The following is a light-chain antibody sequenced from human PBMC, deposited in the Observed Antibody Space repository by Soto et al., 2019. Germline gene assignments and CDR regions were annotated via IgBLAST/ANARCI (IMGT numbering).Light chain of an antibody. J-gene: IGKJ1*01. V-gene: IGKV3-15*01. CDR1: QSVSSN. Sequence: EIVMTQSPATLSVSPGERATLSCRASQSVSSNLAWYQQKPGQAPRLLIYGASTRATGIPARFSGRGSGTDFTLTISRLEPEDFAVYYCQQYGSSSTFGQGTKVDI. CDR3: QQYGSSST. CDR2: GAS.